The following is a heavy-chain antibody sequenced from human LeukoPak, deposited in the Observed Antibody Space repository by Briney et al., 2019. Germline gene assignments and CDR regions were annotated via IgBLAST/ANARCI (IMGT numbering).Heavy chain of an antibody. J-gene: IGHJ5*02. CDR3: AENEWIRYTWFDP. D-gene: IGHD5-12*01. CDR2: IIPIFGTA. Sequence: SVNVSCKASGGTISSYAISWVRQAPGQGLAWMGGIIPIFGTANYAQKFRGRVTITMDESTCKAYMELSSLKSEDTAVYYCAENEWIRYTWFDPWGQGTLVTVSS. CDR1: GGTISSYA. V-gene: IGHV1-69*05.